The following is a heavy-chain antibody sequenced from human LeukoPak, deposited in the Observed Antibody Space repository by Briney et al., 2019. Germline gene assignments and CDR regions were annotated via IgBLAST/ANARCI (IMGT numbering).Heavy chain of an antibody. CDR3: ARDEGYCSSTSCHGPNDY. CDR2: ISSSSSYI. Sequence: GGSLRLSCAASGFTFSSYSMNWVRQAPGKGLEWVSSISSSSSYICYADSVKGRFTISRDNAKNSLYLQMNSLRAEDTAVYYCARDEGYCSSTSCHGPNDYWGQGTLVTVSS. J-gene: IGHJ4*02. CDR1: GFTFSSYS. V-gene: IGHV3-21*01. D-gene: IGHD2-2*01.